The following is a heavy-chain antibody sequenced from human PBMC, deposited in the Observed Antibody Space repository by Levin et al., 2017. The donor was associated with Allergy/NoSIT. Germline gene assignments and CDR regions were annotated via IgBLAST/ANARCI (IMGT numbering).Heavy chain of an antibody. D-gene: IGHD6-13*01. Sequence: GSLRLSCAVYGGSFSGYYWSWIRQPPGKGLEWIGEINHSGSTNYNPSLKSRVTISVDTSKNQFSLKLSSVTAADTAVYYCARALGAAAGVYYYYYGMDVWGQGTTVTVSS. CDR1: GGSFSGYY. CDR3: ARALGAAAGVYYYYYGMDV. V-gene: IGHV4-34*01. J-gene: IGHJ6*02. CDR2: INHSGST.